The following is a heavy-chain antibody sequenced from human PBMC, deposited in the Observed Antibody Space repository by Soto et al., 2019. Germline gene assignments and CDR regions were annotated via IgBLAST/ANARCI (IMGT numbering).Heavy chain of an antibody. D-gene: IGHD3-3*01. CDR3: ARDRAVLLWRGYSDAFDI. CDR2: IYYSGST. V-gene: IGHV4-31*03. CDR1: GGSIISGGYY. J-gene: IGHJ3*02. Sequence: QVQLQDSGQGLVKPSQTLSLTCTVSGGSIISGGYYWSWIRQHPGKGLEWIGYIYYSGSTYYNPSLQSRVTISVETSKTQFSLKLSSVTAADTAVYYCARDRAVLLWRGYSDAFDIWGQGTMVTVSS.